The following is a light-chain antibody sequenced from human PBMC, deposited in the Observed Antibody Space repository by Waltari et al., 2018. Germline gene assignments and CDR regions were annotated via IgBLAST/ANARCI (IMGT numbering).Light chain of an antibody. CDR3: QQGYNTPWT. J-gene: IGKJ1*01. CDR2: AAS. CDR1: QGISSW. V-gene: IGKV1-12*01. Sequence: DIQMTQSPSSLSASVGDKVTITCRASQGISSWLAWYHQKPGKDPKLLIYAASSLQSGVPSRSSGSGSGTDYTLTISSLQPEDFATYYCQQGYNTPWTMGQGTKVEIK.